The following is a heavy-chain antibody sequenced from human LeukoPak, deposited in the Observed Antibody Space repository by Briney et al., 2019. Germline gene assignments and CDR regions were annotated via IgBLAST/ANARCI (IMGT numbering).Heavy chain of an antibody. CDR2: ISGSGGST. V-gene: IGHV3-23*01. Sequence: GGSLRLSCAASGFTFSSYAMSWVRQAPGKRLEWVSAISGSGGSTYYADSVKGRFTISRDNAKKSLYLQMNSLRAEDTAVYYCAREASGGSPDYWGQGTLVTVSS. CDR3: AREASGGSPDY. D-gene: IGHD1-26*01. CDR1: GFTFSSYA. J-gene: IGHJ4*01.